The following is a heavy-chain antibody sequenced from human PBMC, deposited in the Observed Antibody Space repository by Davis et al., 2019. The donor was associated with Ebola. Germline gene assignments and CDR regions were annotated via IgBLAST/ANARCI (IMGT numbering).Heavy chain of an antibody. CDR1: GYTFTSYD. V-gene: IGHV1-8*01. Sequence: AASVKVSCKASGYTFTSYDINWVRQATGQGLEWMGWMNPNSGNTGYAQKFQGRVTMTRNTSISTAYMELSSLRSEDTAVYYCARMPLRTTLALYYYYYYGMDVWGKGTTVTVSS. D-gene: IGHD2-2*01. CDR3: ARMPLRTTLALYYYYYYGMDV. J-gene: IGHJ6*04. CDR2: MNPNSGNT.